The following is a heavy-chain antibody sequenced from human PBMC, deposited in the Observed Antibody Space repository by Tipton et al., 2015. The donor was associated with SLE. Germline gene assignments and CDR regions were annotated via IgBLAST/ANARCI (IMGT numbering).Heavy chain of an antibody. Sequence: TLSLTCSVSGGSISTSSYYWAWIRQPPGKGLEWLGSIYYSGSTYYNPSPKSRVSISLDRSKNQFSLKLTSVIAADTAVYYCARRPSTYMVQGVEYYFDSRGQGTLVTVSS. CDR3: ARRPSTYMVQGVEYYFDS. V-gene: IGHV4-39*07. D-gene: IGHD3-10*01. J-gene: IGHJ4*02. CDR1: GGSISTSSYY. CDR2: IYYSGST.